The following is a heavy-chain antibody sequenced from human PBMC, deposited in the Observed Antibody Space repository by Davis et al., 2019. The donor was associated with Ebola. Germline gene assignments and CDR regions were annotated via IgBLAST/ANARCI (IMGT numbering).Heavy chain of an antibody. CDR2: IYYSGST. CDR3: ARQLPMTPLDY. V-gene: IGHV4-39*01. CDR1: GGTISSSSYY. Sequence: SETLSLTCTVSGGTISSSSYYWAWIRQPPGKGLEWIGSIYYSGSTYYNPSLKSQVTISVDTYKNQFPLKLSSVTAADTAVYYCARQLPMTPLDYWGQGTLVTVSS. J-gene: IGHJ4*02.